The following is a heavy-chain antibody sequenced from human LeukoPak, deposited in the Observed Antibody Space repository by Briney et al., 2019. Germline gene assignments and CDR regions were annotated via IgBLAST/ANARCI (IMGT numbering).Heavy chain of an antibody. CDR2: VNHFGIT. CDR1: GGSFSASY. D-gene: IGHD6-19*01. V-gene: IGHV4-34*01. J-gene: IGHJ4*02. CDR3: ARAEKAVTGILDS. Sequence: PSETLSLTCAVYGGSFSASYWSWIRQPPGKGLEWIGEVNHFGITKYNPSLKSRVTISLDTSKNQFSLRLNSVTAADTAVYYCARAEKAVTGILDSWGQGTLVTVSS.